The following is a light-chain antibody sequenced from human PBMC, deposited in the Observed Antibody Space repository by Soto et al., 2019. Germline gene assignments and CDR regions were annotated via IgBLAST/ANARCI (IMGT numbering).Light chain of an antibody. J-gene: IGLJ3*02. CDR1: SSDVGGYDF. V-gene: IGLV2-14*01. Sequence: QSALTQPASVSGSPGQSITISCTGTSSDVGGYDFVSWYQHHPDKAPKLIIYEVTNRPSGVSHRFSGSKSGNTASLTVSGLQAEDEADYYCSSYTTSSMWVFGGGTKVTVL. CDR3: SSYTTSSMWV. CDR2: EVT.